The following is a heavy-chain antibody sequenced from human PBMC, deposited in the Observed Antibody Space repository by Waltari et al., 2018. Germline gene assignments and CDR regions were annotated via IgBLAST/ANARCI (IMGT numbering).Heavy chain of an antibody. D-gene: IGHD4-17*01. CDR1: GGSISSHY. Sequence: QVQLQESGPGLVKPSETLSLTCTVSGGSISSHYWSWIRQPPGKGLEWIGYIYYSGSTNYNPSLKSRVTISVDTSKNQFSLKLSSVTAADTAVYYCARDRRGDYGDYGFDYWGQGTLVTVSS. J-gene: IGHJ4*02. V-gene: IGHV4-59*11. CDR3: ARDRRGDYGDYGFDY. CDR2: IYYSGST.